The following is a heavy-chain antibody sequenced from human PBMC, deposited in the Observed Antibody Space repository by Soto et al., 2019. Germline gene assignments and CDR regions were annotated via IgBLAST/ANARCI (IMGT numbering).Heavy chain of an antibody. V-gene: IGHV3-49*03. CDR2: IRSKAYGGTT. CDR3: TRVADPRYCSSTSCYEGDYYYMDV. CDR1: GFTFGDYA. Sequence: GGSLRLSCTASGFTFGDYAMSWFRQAPGKGLEWVGFIRSKAYGGTTEYAASVKGRFTISRDDSKSIAYLQMNSLKTEDTAVYYCTRVADPRYCSSTSCYEGDYYYMDVWGKGTTVTVSS. J-gene: IGHJ6*03. D-gene: IGHD2-2*01.